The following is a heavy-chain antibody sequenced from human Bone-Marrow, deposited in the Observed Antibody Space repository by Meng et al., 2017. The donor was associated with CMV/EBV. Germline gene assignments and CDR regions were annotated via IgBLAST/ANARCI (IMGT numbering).Heavy chain of an antibody. CDR1: GGTFSSYA. CDR2: IIPIFGTA. Sequence: QVQLVQSGAEVKKPGSSVKVRCKASGGTFSSYAISWVRQAPGQGLEWMGGIIPIFGTANYAQKFQGRVTITADESTSTAYMELSSLRSEDTAVYYCASPGRGGYYTDWYFDLWGRGTLVTVSS. V-gene: IGHV1-69*12. J-gene: IGHJ2*01. CDR3: ASPGRGGYYTDWYFDL. D-gene: IGHD3-22*01.